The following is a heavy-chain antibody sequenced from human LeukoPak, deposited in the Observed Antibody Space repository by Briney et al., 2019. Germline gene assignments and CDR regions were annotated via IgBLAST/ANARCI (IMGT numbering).Heavy chain of an antibody. D-gene: IGHD6-19*01. V-gene: IGHV3-30*18. J-gene: IGHJ4*02. CDR2: ISYDGSNK. CDR1: GFTFSSYG. CDR3: AKVPRRGPGIAVAQSDY. Sequence: GGSLRLSCAASGFTFSSYGMHWVRQAPGKGLEWVAVISYDGSNKYYADSVKGRFTISRDNSKNTLYLQMNSLRAEDTAVYYCAKVPRRGPGIAVAQSDYWGQGTLVTVSS.